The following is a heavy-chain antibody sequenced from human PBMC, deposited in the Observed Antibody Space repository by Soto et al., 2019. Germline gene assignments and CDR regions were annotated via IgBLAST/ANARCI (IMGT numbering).Heavy chain of an antibody. CDR1: GFTFSSYE. Sequence: GGSLRLSCAASGFTFSSYEMNWVRQAPGKGLEWVSYISSSGSTIYYADSVKGRFTISRDNAKNSLYLQMNSLRAEDTAVYFCARAKGPTLLDYWGQGTLVTVSS. V-gene: IGHV3-48*03. CDR2: ISSSGSTI. CDR3: ARAKGPTLLDY. J-gene: IGHJ4*02.